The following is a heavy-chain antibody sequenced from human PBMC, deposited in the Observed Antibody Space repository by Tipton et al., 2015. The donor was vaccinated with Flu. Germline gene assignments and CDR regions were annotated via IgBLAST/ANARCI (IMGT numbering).Heavy chain of an antibody. J-gene: IGHJ4*02. CDR2: IYPSGTT. D-gene: IGHD3-10*02. CDR3: ARLSYYDVDLKNFYFDY. V-gene: IGHV4-39*01. CDR1: SGSLRSTNYF. Sequence: TLSLTCTVSSGSLRSTNYFCAWIRQPPGKRLELIGSIYPSGTTYYNPSLKSRVTISVDTSKSQFSLKLRSVTAADTAVYYCARLSYYDVDLKNFYFDYWGQGALVTVSS.